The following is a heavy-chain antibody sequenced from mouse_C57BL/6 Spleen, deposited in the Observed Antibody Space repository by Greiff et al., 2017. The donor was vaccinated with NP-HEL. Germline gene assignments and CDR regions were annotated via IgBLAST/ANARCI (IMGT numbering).Heavy chain of an antibody. CDR1: GYTFTSYW. V-gene: IGHV1-55*01. D-gene: IGHD1-1*01. Sequence: QVQLKQPGAELVKPGASVKMSCKASGYTFTSYWITWVKQRPGQGLEWIGDIYPGSGSTNYNEKFKSKATLTVGTSSSTAYMQLSSLTSEDSAVYYCARITTYNYFDYWGQGTTLTVSS. J-gene: IGHJ2*01. CDR3: ARITTYNYFDY. CDR2: IYPGSGST.